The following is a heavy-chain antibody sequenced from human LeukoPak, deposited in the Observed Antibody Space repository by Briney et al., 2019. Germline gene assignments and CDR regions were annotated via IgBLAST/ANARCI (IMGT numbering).Heavy chain of an antibody. CDR3: TRAVMSSSWPHFDY. J-gene: IGHJ4*02. D-gene: IGHD6-13*01. CDR1: GFTLSSYN. Sequence: PGGSLRLSCAASGFTLSSYNMNWVRQAPGKGLEWVSYIRSRSTTIYYADSVKGRFTISRDNAKNSLYLQMNSLRDEDTAVYYCTRAVMSSSWPHFDYWGQGTLVTVSS. V-gene: IGHV3-48*02. CDR2: IRSRSTTI.